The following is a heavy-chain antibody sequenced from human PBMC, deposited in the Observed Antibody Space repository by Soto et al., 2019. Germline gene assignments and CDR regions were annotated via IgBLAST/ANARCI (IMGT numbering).Heavy chain of an antibody. CDR1: GCTISDAA. CDR3: ARLWSEREPNFDY. Sequence: GGSLSLSCAAPGCTISDAAMHRVRQASGKGLEWVGRSRSKANNYATVSGASVRGRFTISRDDSKNTAYLQMNSLKTEDTAVYYCARLWSEREPNFDYWGQGTLVTVSS. CDR2: SRSKANNYAT. V-gene: IGHV3-73*01. D-gene: IGHD1-26*01. J-gene: IGHJ4*02.